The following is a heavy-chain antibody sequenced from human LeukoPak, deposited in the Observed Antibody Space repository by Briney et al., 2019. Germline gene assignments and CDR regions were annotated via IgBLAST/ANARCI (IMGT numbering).Heavy chain of an antibody. Sequence: PSETLSLTCAVSGYSISSGYYWGWIRQPPGKGLEWIGSIYHSGSTYYNPSLKSRVTISVDTSKNQFSLKLSSVTAADTAVYYCERNWDYYDSSGYYRDYWGQGTLVTVSS. V-gene: IGHV4-38-2*01. D-gene: IGHD3-22*01. J-gene: IGHJ4*02. CDR1: GYSISSGYY. CDR3: ERNWDYYDSSGYYRDY. CDR2: IYHSGST.